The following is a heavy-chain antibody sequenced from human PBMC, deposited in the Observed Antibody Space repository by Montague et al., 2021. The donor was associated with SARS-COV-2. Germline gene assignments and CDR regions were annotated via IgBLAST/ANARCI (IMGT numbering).Heavy chain of an antibody. CDR3: ARQKMGSVTIFGVVMHDRWLDP. Sequence: SETRSLTYTVSGGSISSSSYYWGWIRQPPGKGLEWIGNIYYSGSTYYNPSLKSRVTISVDTSKNQFSLKLSSVTAADTAVYYCARQKMGSVTIFGVVMHDRWLDPWGQGTLVTVSS. V-gene: IGHV4-39*01. CDR1: GGSISSSSYY. J-gene: IGHJ5*02. CDR2: IYYSGST. D-gene: IGHD3-3*01.